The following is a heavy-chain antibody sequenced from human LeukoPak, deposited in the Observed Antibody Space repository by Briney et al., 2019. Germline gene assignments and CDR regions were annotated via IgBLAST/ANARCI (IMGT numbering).Heavy chain of an antibody. J-gene: IGHJ4*02. CDR1: GFTFSDYY. CDR2: ISSSGSTI. Sequence: PGGSLRLSCAASGFTFSDYYMTWIRQAPGKGLEWVSCISSSGSTIFYADSVKGRFTISRDNAKSSLFLQMNSLRAEDTAVYYCAGVNRVTAIQELDYWGQGTLVTVSS. D-gene: IGHD2-21*02. CDR3: AGVNRVTAIQELDY. V-gene: IGHV3-11*01.